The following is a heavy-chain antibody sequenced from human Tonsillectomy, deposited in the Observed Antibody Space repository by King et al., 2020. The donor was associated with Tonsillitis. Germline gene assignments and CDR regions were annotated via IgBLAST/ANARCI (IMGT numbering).Heavy chain of an antibody. CDR3: ARGILGAAGGAFAI. J-gene: IGHJ3*02. CDR2: IGTAGDT. D-gene: IGHD1-26*01. V-gene: IGHV3-13*04. CDR1: GFAFSSDD. Sequence: QLVQSGGGLVQPGGSLRLSCAASGFAFSSDDMHWVRQATGKGLKWVSAIGTAGDTYYPGSVKGRFPISRENAKNSLYLQMNSLRDTAVYYCARGILGAAGGAFAIWGQGTMVTVSS.